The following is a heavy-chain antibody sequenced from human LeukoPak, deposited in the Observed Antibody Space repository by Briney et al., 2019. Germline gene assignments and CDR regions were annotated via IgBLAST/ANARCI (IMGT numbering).Heavy chain of an antibody. J-gene: IGHJ4*02. V-gene: IGHV4-59*01. CDR3: ARGRVHLVY. CDR1: GGSISSYY. Sequence: PSETLSLTCTVSGGSISSYYWSWIRQPPGKGLEWIGYIYYSGSTNYNPSFKSRVTISVDTSKNQFSLKLSSVTAADTAVYYCARGRVHLVYWGQGTLVTVSS. D-gene: IGHD3-10*01. CDR2: IYYSGST.